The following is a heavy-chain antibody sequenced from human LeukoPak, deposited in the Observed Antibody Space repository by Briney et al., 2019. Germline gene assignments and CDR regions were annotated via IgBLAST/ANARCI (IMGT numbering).Heavy chain of an antibody. Sequence: ASVKVSCKASGYTFTSYDINWVRQATGQGLEWMGWMNPNSGNTGYAQKFQGRVTMTRNTSISTAYMELSRLRSDDTAVYYCARAPGHYDSSGHYTLYYFDYWGQGTLVTVSS. CDR2: MNPNSGNT. CDR1: GYTFTSYD. J-gene: IGHJ4*02. D-gene: IGHD3-22*01. V-gene: IGHV1-8*01. CDR3: ARAPGHYDSSGHYTLYYFDY.